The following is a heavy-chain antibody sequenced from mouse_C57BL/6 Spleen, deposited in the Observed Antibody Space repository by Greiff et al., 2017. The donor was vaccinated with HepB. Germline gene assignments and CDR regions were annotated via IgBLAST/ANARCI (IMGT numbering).Heavy chain of an antibody. V-gene: IGHV8-12*01. D-gene: IGHD2-4*01. CDR2: IYWDDDK. Sequence: QVTLKESGPGILQSSQTLSLTCSFSGFSLSTSGMGVSWLRQASGMGLEWLAHIYWDDDKRYNPSLNSRLTISKDTSRNQVFLKITSVDTADTATDYCARRDDYDEYIDVWGTGTTVTVSS. CDR1: GFSLSTSGMG. J-gene: IGHJ1*03. CDR3: ARRDDYDEYIDV.